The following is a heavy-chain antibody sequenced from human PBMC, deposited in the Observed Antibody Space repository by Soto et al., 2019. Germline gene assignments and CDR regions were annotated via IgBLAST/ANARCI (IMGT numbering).Heavy chain of an antibody. D-gene: IGHD4-17*01. Sequence: ASVKVSCKASGYTFTSYGISWVRQAPGQGLEWMGWISAYNGNTNYAQKLQGRVTMTTDTSTSTAYMELRSLRSDDTAVYYCATYNYGDYSLPPDVWGQGTTVTVSS. V-gene: IGHV1-18*01. CDR2: ISAYNGNT. CDR3: ATYNYGDYSLPPDV. J-gene: IGHJ6*02. CDR1: GYTFTSYG.